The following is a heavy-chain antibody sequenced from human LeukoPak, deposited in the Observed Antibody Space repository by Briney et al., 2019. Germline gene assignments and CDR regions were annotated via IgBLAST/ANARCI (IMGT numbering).Heavy chain of an antibody. J-gene: IGHJ4*02. CDR1: GFTFDDYA. D-gene: IGHD5-18*01. CDR2: ISWNSGSI. CDR3: AKAGDSYGAIDY. V-gene: IGHV3-9*01. Sequence: GGSLRLSCAASGFTFDDYAMHWVRQAPGKGLEWVSGISWNSGSIGYADSVKGRFTISRDNAKNSLYLQMTSLRAEDTALYYCAKAGDSYGAIDYWGQGTLVTVSS.